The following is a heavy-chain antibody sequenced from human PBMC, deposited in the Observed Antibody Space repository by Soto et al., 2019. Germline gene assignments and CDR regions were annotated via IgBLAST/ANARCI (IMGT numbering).Heavy chain of an antibody. CDR1: GGSISSSSYY. D-gene: IGHD6-6*01. Sequence: PSETLSLTCTVSGGSISSSSYYWGWIRQPPGKGLEWIGSIYYSGSTYYNPSLKSRVTISVDTSKNQFSLKLSSVTAADTAVYYCARQHAIAARLIDYWGQGTLVTVSS. CDR3: ARQHAIAARLIDY. CDR2: IYYSGST. J-gene: IGHJ4*02. V-gene: IGHV4-39*01.